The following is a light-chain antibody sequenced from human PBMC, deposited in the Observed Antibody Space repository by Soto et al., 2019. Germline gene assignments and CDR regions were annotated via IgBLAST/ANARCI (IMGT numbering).Light chain of an antibody. CDR3: LQHYSWPWT. CDR2: RIF. J-gene: IGKJ1*01. Sequence: EIVMTQSPGTVSVFPGETVTLSCRASQSVSGYLDWFHQKPGQAPRLVLLRIFTRAIGVPARFSGSGSETEFTLTISGLQSEDSGVYYCLQHYSWPWTFDQGTKVEIK. V-gene: IGKV3-15*01. CDR1: QSVSGY.